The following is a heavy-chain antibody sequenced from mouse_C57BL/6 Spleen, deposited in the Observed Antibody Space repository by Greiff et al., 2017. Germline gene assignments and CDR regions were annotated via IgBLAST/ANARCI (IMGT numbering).Heavy chain of an antibody. CDR2: IYPRDGST. CDR3: AGWGDYYAMDY. J-gene: IGHJ4*01. Sequence: VQLKQSDAELVKPGASVKISCKASGYTFTDYTIHWMKQSPEQGLEWIGSIYPRDGSTKYNEKFKGKATLTADKSSSTAYMQLNSLTSEDSAVCVCAGWGDYYAMDYWGQGTSVTVSS. V-gene: IGHV1-78*01. CDR1: GYTFTDYT.